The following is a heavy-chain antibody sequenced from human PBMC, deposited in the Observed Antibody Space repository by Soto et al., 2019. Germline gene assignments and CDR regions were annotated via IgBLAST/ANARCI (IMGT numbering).Heavy chain of an antibody. CDR1: GGSISSDY. CDR2: IYYSGST. Sequence: SETLSLTCTVSGGSISSDYWSWIRQPPGKGLEWIGYIYYSGSTNYNPSLKSRVTMSVDTSKHQFSLKLRSVTAADTAVYYCAREGSFGRVDTTLGLRHHYYSMDVWGQGTTVTVSS. CDR3: AREGSFGRVDTTLGLRHHYYSMDV. V-gene: IGHV4-59*01. J-gene: IGHJ6*02. D-gene: IGHD5-18*01.